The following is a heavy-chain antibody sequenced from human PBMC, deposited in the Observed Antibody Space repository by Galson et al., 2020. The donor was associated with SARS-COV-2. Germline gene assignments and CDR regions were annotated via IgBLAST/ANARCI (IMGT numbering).Heavy chain of an antibody. Sequence: GESLKISCKASGYTFTSYDINWVRQATGQGLEWMGWMNPNSGNTGYAQKFQGRVTMTRNTSISTAYMELSSLRSEDTAVYYCARGVDGYGDYGWGQGTLVTVSS. CDR2: MNPNSGNT. CDR1: GYTFTSYD. V-gene: IGHV1-8*01. D-gene: IGHD4-17*01. J-gene: IGHJ4*02. CDR3: ARGVDGYGDYG.